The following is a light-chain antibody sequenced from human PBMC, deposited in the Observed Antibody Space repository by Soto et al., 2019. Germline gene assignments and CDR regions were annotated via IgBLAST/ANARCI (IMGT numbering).Light chain of an antibody. V-gene: IGLV2-14*01. CDR2: DVS. J-gene: IGLJ2*01. Sequence: QSVLTQPASVSGSPGQSITISCTGTSSAVGGYDYVSWYQQHPGKAPKLILYDVSDRPSGVSNRFSGSKSGNTASLTISGLQPEDEADYYCSSYTATITLVVFGGGTKLTVL. CDR3: SSYTATITLVV. CDR1: SSAVGGYDY.